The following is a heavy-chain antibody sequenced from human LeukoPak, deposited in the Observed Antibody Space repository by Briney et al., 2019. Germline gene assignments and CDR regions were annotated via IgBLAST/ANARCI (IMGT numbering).Heavy chain of an antibody. J-gene: IGHJ4*02. CDR1: AGSFSGYS. Sequence: SETLSLTCAVYAGSFSGYSWNWIRQSPGKGLEWIGEVNRGGFTNYNPSLKSRVSISGDTSKQQFSLKLTSVTAADTAVYYCARGVVSRQSSPYFHHWVQGTLVTVSS. D-gene: IGHD2-8*02. V-gene: IGHV4-34*01. CDR3: ARGVVSRQSSPYFHH. CDR2: VNRGGFT.